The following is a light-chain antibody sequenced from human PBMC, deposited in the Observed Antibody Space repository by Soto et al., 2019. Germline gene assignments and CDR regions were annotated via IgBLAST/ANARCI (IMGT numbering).Light chain of an antibody. CDR1: NSNIGSYT. CDR3: ATWDDSLNARV. V-gene: IGLV1-44*01. Sequence: HSVLTQPPSASGTPGQRVTISCSGRNSNIGSYTVNWYLQLPGTAPKLLIYSDNQRPSGVPDRFSGSKSGTSASLAISGLQSEDEADYYCATWDDSLNARVFGGGTKLTVL. J-gene: IGLJ3*02. CDR2: SDN.